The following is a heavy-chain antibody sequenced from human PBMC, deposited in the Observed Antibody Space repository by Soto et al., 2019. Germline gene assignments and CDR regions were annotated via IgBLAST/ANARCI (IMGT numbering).Heavy chain of an antibody. CDR2: MNPNSGNT. J-gene: IGHJ4*02. D-gene: IGHD6-19*01. CDR3: ARGRTEGQWLGVELGY. Sequence: QVQLVQSGAEVKKPGASVKVSCKASGNTFTSYDINWVRQATGQGLEWMGWMNPNSGNTGYAQKFQGRVTMTRNTSISTAYMELSSLRSEDTAVYYCARGRTEGQWLGVELGYWGQGTLVTVSS. CDR1: GNTFTSYD. V-gene: IGHV1-8*01.